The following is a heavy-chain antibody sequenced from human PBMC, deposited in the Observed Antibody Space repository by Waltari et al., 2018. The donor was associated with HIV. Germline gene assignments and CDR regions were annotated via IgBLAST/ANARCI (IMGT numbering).Heavy chain of an antibody. CDR2: INAGNGNT. V-gene: IGHV1-3*01. J-gene: IGHJ6*02. Sequence: QVQLVQPGAEVKKPGASVKVSCMASGYTFTSYSLHWGRQSPGRRFEWMGWINAGNGNTKDSQKMQGRVTITRDTSASTAYMELTSLRSEDTAVYYCAREKNIPEKYHGMDVWGQGTTVTVSS. CDR3: AREKNIPEKYHGMDV. CDR1: GYTFTSYS.